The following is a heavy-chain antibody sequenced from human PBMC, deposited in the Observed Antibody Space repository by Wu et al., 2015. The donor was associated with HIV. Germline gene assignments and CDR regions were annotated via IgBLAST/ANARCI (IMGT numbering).Heavy chain of an antibody. V-gene: IGHV1-69*05. D-gene: IGHD6-13*01. CDR3: ARVYSSTWYDYFDF. CDR1: GVTLSSFA. J-gene: IGHJ4*02. CDR2: IIPLFGTA. Sequence: QVQLVQSGAEVKKPGSSVKVSCKASGVTLSSFAFSWVRQAPGQGLEWMGGIIPLFGTANYAQKFQGRVTITTDESTSTVYMELRSLRSEDTAIYYCARVYSSTWYDYFDFWARERWSLSPQ.